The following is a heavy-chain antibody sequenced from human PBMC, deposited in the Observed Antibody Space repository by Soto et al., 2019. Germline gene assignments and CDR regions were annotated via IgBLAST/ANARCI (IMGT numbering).Heavy chain of an antibody. CDR3: ARDSGCSGGSCSTDY. CDR1: GGSVSSGSYY. Sequence: NPSETLSLTCTVSGGSVSSGSYYWSWIRQPPGKGLEWIGYIYYSGSTNYNPSLKSRVTISVDTSKNQFSLKLSSVTAADTAVYYCARDSGCSGGSCSTDYWGQGTLVTVSS. CDR2: IYYSGST. J-gene: IGHJ4*02. D-gene: IGHD2-15*01. V-gene: IGHV4-61*01.